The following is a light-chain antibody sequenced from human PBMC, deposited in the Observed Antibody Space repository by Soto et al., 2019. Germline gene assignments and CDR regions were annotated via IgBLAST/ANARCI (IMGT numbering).Light chain of an antibody. CDR1: SGHSSYI. Sequence: QSVLTQSSSASASLGSSVKLTRTLSSGHSSYIIAWHQQQPGKAPRYLMKLEGSGSYNKGSGVPDRFSGSSSGADRYLTISNLQFEDEADYYCETWDSNTHTVVGGGTKLTVL. J-gene: IGLJ3*02. CDR3: ETWDSNTHTV. CDR2: LEGSGSY. V-gene: IGLV4-60*02.